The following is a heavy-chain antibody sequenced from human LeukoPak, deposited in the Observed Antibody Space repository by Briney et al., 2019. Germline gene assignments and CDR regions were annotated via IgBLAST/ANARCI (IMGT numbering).Heavy chain of an antibody. CDR3: ARGSGSYDY. CDR1: GFTFSSYA. D-gene: IGHD1-26*01. J-gene: IGHJ4*02. CDR2: ISGSGGST. Sequence: GGSLRLSCAASGFTFSSYAMSWFPQAPGKGLEWVSVISGSGGSTYYADSVKGRFTISRDNSKNTLYLQMNSLRAEDTAVFYCARGSGSYDYWGQGTLVTVSS. V-gene: IGHV3-23*01.